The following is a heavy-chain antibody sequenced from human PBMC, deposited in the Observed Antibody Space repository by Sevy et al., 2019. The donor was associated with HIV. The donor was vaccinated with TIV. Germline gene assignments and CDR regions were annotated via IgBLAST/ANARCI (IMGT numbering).Heavy chain of an antibody. V-gene: IGHV3-23*01. Sequence: GGSLRLSCAASGFIFSKFALSWVRQAPGRDLEWVSAVSGNDGSTYYAASVKGRFTISRDISENMLYLQMTSLSAEDTAVYYCAKDFSYGGNSWNFDFWGQGTLVTVSS. CDR3: AKDFSYGGNSWNFDF. CDR2: VSGNDGST. D-gene: IGHD4-17*01. J-gene: IGHJ4*02. CDR1: GFIFSKFA.